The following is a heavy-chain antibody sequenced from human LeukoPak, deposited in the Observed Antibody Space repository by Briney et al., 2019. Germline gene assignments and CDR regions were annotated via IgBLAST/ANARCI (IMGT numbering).Heavy chain of an antibody. J-gene: IGHJ4*02. CDR3: ARLGLGGSYSPFDY. V-gene: IGHV4-59*08. D-gene: IGHD1-26*01. CDR1: GGSISSYY. Sequence: SETLSLTCTVSGGSISSYYWSWIRQPPGKELEWIGYIYYSGSTNYNPSLKSRVTISVDTSKNQFSLKLSSVTAADTAVYYCARLGLGGSYSPFDYWGQGTLVTVSS. CDR2: IYYSGST.